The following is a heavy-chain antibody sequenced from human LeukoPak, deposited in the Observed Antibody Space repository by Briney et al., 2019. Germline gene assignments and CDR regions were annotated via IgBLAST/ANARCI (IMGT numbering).Heavy chain of an antibody. CDR3: ATMDTAMVPVDY. D-gene: IGHD5-18*01. V-gene: IGHV3-11*04. J-gene: IGHJ4*02. CDR1: GFTFSDCY. CDR2: ISSSGSTI. Sequence: GGSLRLSCAASGFTFSDCYMSWIRQAPGKGLEWVSYISSSGSTIYYADSVKGRFTISRDNAKNSLYLQMNSLRAEDTAVYYCATMDTAMVPVDYWGQGTLVTVSS.